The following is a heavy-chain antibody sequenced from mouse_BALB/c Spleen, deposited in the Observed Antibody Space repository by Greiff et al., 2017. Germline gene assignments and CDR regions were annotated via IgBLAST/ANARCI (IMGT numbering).Heavy chain of an antibody. D-gene: IGHD2-4*01. V-gene: IGHV5-6-3*01. CDR1: GFTFSSYG. CDR3: ARGYDYETY. Sequence: EVHLVESGGGLVQPGGSLKLSCAASGFTFSSYGMSWVRQTPDKRLELVATINSNGGSTYYPDSVKGRFTISRDNAKNTLYLQMSSLKSEDTAMYYCARGYDYETYWGQGTLVTVSA. CDR2: INSNGGST. J-gene: IGHJ3*01.